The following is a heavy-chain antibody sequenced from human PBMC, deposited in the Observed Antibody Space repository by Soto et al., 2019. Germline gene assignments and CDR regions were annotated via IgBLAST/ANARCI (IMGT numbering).Heavy chain of an antibody. Sequence: SETLSLTCTDSGGSISSGGYYWSWIRQHPGKGLEWIGYIYYSGSTYYNPSLKSRVTISVDTSKNQFSLKLSSVTAADTAVYYCARINYYDSSGYYYKGGNWFDPWGQGTLVTVSS. CDR1: GGSISSGGYY. CDR2: IYYSGST. V-gene: IGHV4-31*03. CDR3: ARINYYDSSGYYYKGGNWFDP. J-gene: IGHJ5*02. D-gene: IGHD3-22*01.